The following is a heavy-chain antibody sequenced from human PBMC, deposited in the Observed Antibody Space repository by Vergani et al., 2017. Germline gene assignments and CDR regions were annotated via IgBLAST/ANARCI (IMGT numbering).Heavy chain of an antibody. CDR3: ARRRGQLLFRFQNWFDP. D-gene: IGHD2-2*01. CDR1: GYSFTSYW. V-gene: IGHV5-51*01. J-gene: IGHJ5*02. Sequence: EVQLVQSGAEVKKPGESLKISCKGSGYSFTSYWIGWVRQMPGKGLEWMGIIYPGDSDTSYSPSFQGQVTISADKSISTAYLQWSSLKASDTAMYYCARRRGQLLFRFQNWFDPWGQGTLVTVSS. CDR2: IYPGDSDT.